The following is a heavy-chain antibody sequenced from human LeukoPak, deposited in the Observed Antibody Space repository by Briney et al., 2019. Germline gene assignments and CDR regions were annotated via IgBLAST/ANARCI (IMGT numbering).Heavy chain of an antibody. D-gene: IGHD3-22*01. CDR1: GFTFSSYA. CDR3: ARAPYYYDSSGLQYFDY. Sequence: GRSLRLSCAASGFTFSSYAMHWVRQAPGKGLEWVAVISYDGSNKYYADSVKGRFTTSRDNSKNTLYLQMNSLRAEDTAVYYCARAPYYYDSSGLQYFDYWGQGTLVTVSS. V-gene: IGHV3-30*04. CDR2: ISYDGSNK. J-gene: IGHJ4*02.